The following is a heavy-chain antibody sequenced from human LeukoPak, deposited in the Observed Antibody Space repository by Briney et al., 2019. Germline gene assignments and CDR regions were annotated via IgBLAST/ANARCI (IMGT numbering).Heavy chain of an antibody. D-gene: IGHD2-15*01. J-gene: IGHJ1*01. CDR2: IYYSGST. CDR3: ARDGDRYCSGGSCYAGYFQH. V-gene: IGHV4-59*01. CDR1: GGSLSSYY. Sequence: PSETLSLTCTVSGGSLSSYYWSWIRQPPGKGLEWVGYIYYSGSTNYNPSLKSRVTISVDTSKNKFSLKLSSVTAADTAVYYCARDGDRYCSGGSCYAGYFQHWGQGTLVTVSS.